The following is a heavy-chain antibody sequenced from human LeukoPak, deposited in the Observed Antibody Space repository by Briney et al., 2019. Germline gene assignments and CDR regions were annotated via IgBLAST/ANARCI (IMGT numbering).Heavy chain of an antibody. CDR1: GFTFSNYA. J-gene: IGHJ5*02. CDR2: ISGSGGST. Sequence: TGGSLRLPCAASGFTFSNYAMSWVRQAPGKGLEWVSAISGSGGSTYYADSVKGRFTISRDNSKNTLYLQMNSLRAEDTAVYYCAKRVFGSSFDPWGQGTLVTVSS. CDR3: AKRVFGSSFDP. V-gene: IGHV3-23*01. D-gene: IGHD3-16*01.